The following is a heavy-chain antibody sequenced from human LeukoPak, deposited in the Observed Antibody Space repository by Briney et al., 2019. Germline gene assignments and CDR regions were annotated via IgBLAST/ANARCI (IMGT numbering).Heavy chain of an antibody. CDR2: INPSGTST. D-gene: IGHD6-19*01. V-gene: IGHV1-46*01. CDR3: AGGYQWPLDFDY. Sequence: ASVKVSCKASADTFTSYYMHWVRQAPGQGLECMGIINPSGTSTSYAQKFQGRVTMTRDMSTSTVYMELSSLRSEDTAVYYCAGGYQWPLDFDYWGQGTLVTVSS. CDR1: ADTFTSYY. J-gene: IGHJ4*02.